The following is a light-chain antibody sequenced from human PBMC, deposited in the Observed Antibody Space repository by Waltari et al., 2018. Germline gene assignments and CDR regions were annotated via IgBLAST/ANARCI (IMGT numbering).Light chain of an antibody. CDR2: EVS. CDR3: SSYAGSNIWV. CDR1: SSDVGGYKY. J-gene: IGLJ3*02. Sequence: QSALTQPPSASGSPGQSVTISCTGTSSDVGGYKYVSWYQQYPRKAPKLMIYEVSKRPSGGPDRFSGSKYGNTASLTVSGLQAEDEADYYCSSYAGSNIWVFGGGTKVTVL. V-gene: IGLV2-8*01.